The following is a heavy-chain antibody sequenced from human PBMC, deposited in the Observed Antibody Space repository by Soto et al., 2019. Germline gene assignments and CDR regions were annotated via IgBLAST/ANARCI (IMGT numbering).Heavy chain of an antibody. J-gene: IGHJ3*02. CDR1: GGTFSSRT. CDR2: IIPILGIA. V-gene: IGHV1-69*02. Sequence: GASVKLSCKASGGTFSSRTSCWARQAPGQGLEWMGRIIPILGIANYAQKFQGRVTITADKSTSTAYMELSSLRSEDTAVYYCARSSHYYDSSGYTESAFDIWGQGTMVTVSS. D-gene: IGHD3-22*01. CDR3: ARSSHYYDSSGYTESAFDI.